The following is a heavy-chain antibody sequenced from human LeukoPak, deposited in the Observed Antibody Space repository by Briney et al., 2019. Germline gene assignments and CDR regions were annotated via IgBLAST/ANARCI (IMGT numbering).Heavy chain of an antibody. V-gene: IGHV1-8*01. Sequence: ASVKVSCKASGYTFTSYDINWVRQATGQGLEWMGWMNPNSGNTGYAQKFQGRVTMTRNTSISTAYMELSSLRSEDTAVHYCAREKGYCSSTSCYGAGGMDVWGQGTTVTVSS. CDR1: GYTFTSYD. CDR3: AREKGYCSSTSCYGAGGMDV. D-gene: IGHD2-2*01. J-gene: IGHJ6*02. CDR2: MNPNSGNT.